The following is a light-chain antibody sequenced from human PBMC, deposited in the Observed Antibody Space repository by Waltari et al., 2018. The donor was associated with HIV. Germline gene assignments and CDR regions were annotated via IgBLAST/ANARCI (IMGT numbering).Light chain of an antibody. CDR2: EVT. CDR3: SSFAGTHKL. CDR1: NSDISDYNY. V-gene: IGLV2-8*01. Sequence: QSALTQSPSPSGSPGQSVNISCSGSNSDISDYNYVSWYQQHSDRPPKLIIFEVTKRPSGVPDRFSGSKSGNTASLFVSGLQPEDEATYFCSSFAGTHKLFGGGTKLTVL. J-gene: IGLJ2*01.